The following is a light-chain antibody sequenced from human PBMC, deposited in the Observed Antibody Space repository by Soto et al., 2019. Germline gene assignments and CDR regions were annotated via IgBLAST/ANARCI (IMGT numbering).Light chain of an antibody. Sequence: QSALTQPASVSGSPGQSITISCTGTSSDVGGYNYVSWYQQHPGKAPKLMIYDVSNRPSGVSNRFSGSKSGNTASLTISGLQAEDEADYYCSSYTRSSTYVVFGGGTQLPVL. CDR3: SSYTRSSTYVV. V-gene: IGLV2-14*01. CDR2: DVS. J-gene: IGLJ2*01. CDR1: SSDVGGYNY.